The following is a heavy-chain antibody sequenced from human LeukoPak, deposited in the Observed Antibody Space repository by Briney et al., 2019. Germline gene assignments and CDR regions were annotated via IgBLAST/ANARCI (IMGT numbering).Heavy chain of an antibody. CDR3: ARGRFYYDSGNDY. CDR1: GYTFTSYY. CDR2: INPSGGNT. J-gene: IGHJ4*02. D-gene: IGHD3-22*01. V-gene: IGHV1-46*01. Sequence: ASVKVSCKASGYTFTSYYMHWVRQAPGQGLEWMGIINPSGGNTSYAQKFQGRVTMTSDRSTSTVYMELSSLRSEDTALYYCARGRFYYDSGNDYWGQGTLVTVSS.